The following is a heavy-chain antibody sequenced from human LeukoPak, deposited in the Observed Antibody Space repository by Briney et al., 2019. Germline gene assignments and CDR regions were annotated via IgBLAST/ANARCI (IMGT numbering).Heavy chain of an antibody. V-gene: IGHV3-53*01. CDR2: IYRGGST. J-gene: IGHJ4*02. D-gene: IGHD5-12*01. CDR3: AKYMSGVAYSGYEN. CDR1: GFTVGTNS. Sequence: PGGSLRLSCAASGFTVGTNSMSWVRQSPGKGLGWVSVIYRGGSTYFADSVKGRFTISRDNSKNTLYLQMNSLRAEDTAIYYCAKYMSGVAYSGYENWGQGTLVTVSS.